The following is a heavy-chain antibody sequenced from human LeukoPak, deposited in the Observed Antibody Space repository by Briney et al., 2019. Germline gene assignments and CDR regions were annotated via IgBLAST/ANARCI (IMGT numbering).Heavy chain of an antibody. CDR2: ISAYNGNT. D-gene: IGHD1-26*01. CDR1: GYTFTSYG. CDR3: ARGPPRVGAITEGDF. Sequence: ASVKVSCKASGYTFTSYGISWVRQAPGQGLEWMGWISAYNGNTNYAQKLQGRVTMTTDTSTSTAYMELRSLRSDDTAVYYCARGPPRVGAITEGDFWGQGTLVTVSS. V-gene: IGHV1-18*01. J-gene: IGHJ4*02.